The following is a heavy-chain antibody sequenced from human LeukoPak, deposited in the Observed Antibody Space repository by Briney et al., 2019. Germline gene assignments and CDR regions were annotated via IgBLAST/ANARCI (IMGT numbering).Heavy chain of an antibody. CDR3: AREYSGSDQASPDY. CDR2: INPNSGGT. Sequence: GASVKVSCKASGYTFTGYYMHWVRQAPGQGLEWMGWINPNSGGTNYAQKFQGRVTMTRDTSISTAYMELSRLRSDDTAVYYCAREYSGSDQASPDYWGQGTLVTVSS. CDR1: GYTFTGYY. D-gene: IGHD1-26*01. J-gene: IGHJ4*02. V-gene: IGHV1-2*02.